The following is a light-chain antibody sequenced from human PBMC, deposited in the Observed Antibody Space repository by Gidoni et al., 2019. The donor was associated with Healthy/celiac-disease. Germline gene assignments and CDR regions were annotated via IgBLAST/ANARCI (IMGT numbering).Light chain of an antibody. CDR1: QSVSSSY. Sequence: EIVLTQSPGTLSLSPGERATLSCRASQSVSSSYLAWYQQKPGQAPRLLIYGASSRATGIPDRFSGSGSGTDFTLTISRLEPEDFAVYYCQQYGSSPVSFGQGTKLEIK. CDR3: QQYGSSPVS. CDR2: GAS. V-gene: IGKV3-20*01. J-gene: IGKJ2*03.